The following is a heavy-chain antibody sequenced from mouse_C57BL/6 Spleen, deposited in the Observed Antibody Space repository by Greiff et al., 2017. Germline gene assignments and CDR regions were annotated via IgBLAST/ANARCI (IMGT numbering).Heavy chain of an antibody. Sequence: EVQLQESGGDLVKPGGSLKLSCAASGFTFSSYGMSWVRQTPDKRLEWVATISSGSSYTYYPDSVKGRFTISRDNAKNTLYLQMSSLKSEDTAMYYCARLPRELRGWFAYWGQRTLVTVSA. J-gene: IGHJ3*01. CDR3: ARLPRELRGWFAY. V-gene: IGHV5-6*01. D-gene: IGHD1-1*01. CDR2: ISSGSSYT. CDR1: GFTFSSYG.